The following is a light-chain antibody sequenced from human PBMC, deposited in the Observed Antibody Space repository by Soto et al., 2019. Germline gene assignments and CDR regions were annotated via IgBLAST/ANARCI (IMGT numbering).Light chain of an antibody. CDR3: QQYGSSPIT. CDR2: AAS. CDR1: QSISSY. V-gene: IGKV1-39*01. J-gene: IGKJ5*01. Sequence: DLQMTQSPSSLSASVGDRVTITCRASQSISSYLNWYQQKPGKAPKLLIYAASTLQSGVPSRFSGSGSGTDFTLTISRLEPGDFAVYYCQQYGSSPITFGQGTRLEIK.